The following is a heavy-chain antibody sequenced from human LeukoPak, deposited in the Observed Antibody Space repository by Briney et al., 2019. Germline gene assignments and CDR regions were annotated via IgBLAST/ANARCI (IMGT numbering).Heavy chain of an antibody. D-gene: IGHD5-18*01. J-gene: IGHJ5*02. CDR2: ISGSGGST. CDR1: GFPFSSYD. V-gene: IGHV3-23*01. Sequence: GGSLSLSCAASGFPFSSYDMSWVRRAPGNGLEWVSAISGSGGSTYYADSVKGRFTISRDNSKNTLYLQMNSLRAEDTAVYYCAKRGYSYGYAWGQGTLVTVSS. CDR3: AKRGYSYGYA.